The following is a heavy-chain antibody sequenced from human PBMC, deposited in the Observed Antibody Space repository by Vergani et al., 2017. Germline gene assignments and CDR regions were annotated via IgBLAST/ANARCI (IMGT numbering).Heavy chain of an antibody. CDR3: AKGPIVVVPAAIRSFAIEEDY. D-gene: IGHD2-2*01. CDR2: ISGSGGST. V-gene: IGHV3-23*04. J-gene: IGHJ4*02. Sequence: EVQLVESGGGLVQPGGSLRLSCAASGFTFSSYEMNWVRQAPGKGLEWVSAISGSGGSTYYADSVKGRFTISRDNSKNTLYLQMNSLRAEDTAVYYCAKGPIVVVPAAIRSFAIEEDYWGQGTLVTVSS. CDR1: GFTFSSYE.